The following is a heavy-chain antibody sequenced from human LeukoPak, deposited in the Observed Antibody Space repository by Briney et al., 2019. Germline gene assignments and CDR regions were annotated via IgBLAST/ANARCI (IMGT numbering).Heavy chain of an antibody. CDR3: ARRLGAAHAFDM. CDR1: GDSVSSYSAA. V-gene: IGHV6-1*01. Sequence: SQTLSLTCALSGDSVSSYSAAWNWLRQSPSRGLEWLGRTYYRSKWYTDYGESVKSRVTINPDTSKNQVSLQLNSVTPEDTAVYYCARRLGAAHAFDMWGQGAMVTVSS. D-gene: IGHD6-13*01. CDR2: TYYRSKWYT. J-gene: IGHJ3*02.